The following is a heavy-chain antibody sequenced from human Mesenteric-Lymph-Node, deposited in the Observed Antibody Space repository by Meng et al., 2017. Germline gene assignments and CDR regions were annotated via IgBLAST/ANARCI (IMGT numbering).Heavy chain of an antibody. CDR1: GGSISSGSYY. J-gene: IGHJ4*02. Sequence: SETLSLTCTVSGGSISSGSYYWSWIRQPAGKGLEWIGRIYSSGSTNYNPSLKSRVTISVDTSKNQFSLKLSSVTAADTAVYYCARADGQFGVYWYYFDYWGQGTLVTVSS. CDR3: ARADGQFGVYWYYFDY. V-gene: IGHV4-61*02. CDR2: IYSSGST. D-gene: IGHD2-8*02.